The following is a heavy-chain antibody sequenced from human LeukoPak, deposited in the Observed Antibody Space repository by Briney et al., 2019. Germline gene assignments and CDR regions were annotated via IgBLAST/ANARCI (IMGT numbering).Heavy chain of an antibody. CDR2: ISKDGSDK. Sequence: GGSLRLSCAASGFTFSDYAMHWVRQAPGKGLEWVAVISKDGSDKYYPGSVRGRFTISRDNSKNTIYLQMDSLRAEDTAIYYCARDYWWNYDYWGQGTLVTASS. CDR3: ARDYWWNYDY. D-gene: IGHD1-7*01. V-gene: IGHV3-30-3*01. J-gene: IGHJ4*02. CDR1: GFTFSDYA.